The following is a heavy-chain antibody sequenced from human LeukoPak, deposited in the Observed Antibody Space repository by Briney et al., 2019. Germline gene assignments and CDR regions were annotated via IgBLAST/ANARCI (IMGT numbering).Heavy chain of an antibody. CDR3: ARVHDSDWYFDY. V-gene: IGHV1-46*01. CDR2: IKPSGGST. Sequence: ASVKVSCKASGYSFTTYYMHWVRQAPGQGLEWMGMIKPSGGSTSYAQKFQDRVTMTRDTSTSTVYMELSSLRSEDTAVYYCARVHDSDWYFDYWGQGTLVTVSS. CDR1: GYSFTTYY. J-gene: IGHJ4*02. D-gene: IGHD6-19*01.